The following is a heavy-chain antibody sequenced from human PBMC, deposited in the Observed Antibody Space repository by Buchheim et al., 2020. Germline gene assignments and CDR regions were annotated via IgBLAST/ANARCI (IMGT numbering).Heavy chain of an antibody. V-gene: IGHV3-30*03. CDR1: GFTVSSYD. CDR2: ISYDGSNK. Sequence: VQLVESGGGLVEPGRSLRLSCAASGFTVSSYDMHWVRQAPGKGLEWVAVISYDGSNKYYTDSVKGRFTISRDNSKNTLYLQMGSPGAEDTAVYYCASPAGYAYGDSSLDYWGQGTL. D-gene: IGHD4-17*01. J-gene: IGHJ4*02. CDR3: ASPAGYAYGDSSLDY.